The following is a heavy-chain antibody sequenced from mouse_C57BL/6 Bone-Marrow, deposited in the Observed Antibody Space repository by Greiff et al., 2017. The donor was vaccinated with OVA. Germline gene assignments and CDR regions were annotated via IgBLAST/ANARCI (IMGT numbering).Heavy chain of an antibody. CDR1: GYTFTDYE. V-gene: IGHV1-15*01. CDR2: IDPETGGT. Sequence: VQLKQSGAELVRPGASVTLSCKASGYTFTDYEMHWVKPTPVHGLEWIGAIDPETGGTAYNQTFKGKAILTADQSSSTAYMELRSLTTEDSSVYYCTRGYSNDYAMDYWGQGTSVTVSA. D-gene: IGHD2-5*01. J-gene: IGHJ4*01. CDR3: TRGYSNDYAMDY.